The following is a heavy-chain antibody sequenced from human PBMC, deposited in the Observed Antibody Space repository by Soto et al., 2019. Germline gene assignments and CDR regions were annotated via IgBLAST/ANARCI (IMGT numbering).Heavy chain of an antibody. J-gene: IGHJ6*02. V-gene: IGHV3-9*01. CDR1: GFTFDDYA. CDR3: AKDLSGGSRLNYGMDV. Sequence: GGSLRLSCAASGFTFDDYAMHWVRQAPGKGLEWVSGISWNSGSIGYADSVKGRFTISRDNAKNSLYLQMNSLRAEDTALYYCAKDLSGGSRLNYGMDVWGQGTTVTVS. D-gene: IGHD2-15*01. CDR2: ISWNSGSI.